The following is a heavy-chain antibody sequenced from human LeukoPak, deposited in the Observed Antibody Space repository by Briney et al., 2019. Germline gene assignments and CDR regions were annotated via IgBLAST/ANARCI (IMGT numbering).Heavy chain of an antibody. J-gene: IGHJ4*02. CDR1: GFTSSSYS. CDR2: ISSSSYI. D-gene: IGHD4-17*01. CDR3: ARDHESPPDYGDYLFDY. V-gene: IGHV3-21*01. Sequence: GGSLSLSCVASGFTSSSYSMNWVSQAPGEGLEWVSSISSSSYIYYADSVKGRFTTSRDNAKNSLWLQMNSLRAEDTAVYYCARDHESPPDYGDYLFDYWGQGTLVTVSS.